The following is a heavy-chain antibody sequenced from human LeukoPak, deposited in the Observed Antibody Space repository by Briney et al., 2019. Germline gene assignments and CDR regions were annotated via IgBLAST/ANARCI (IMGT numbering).Heavy chain of an antibody. D-gene: IGHD5/OR15-5a*01. CDR1: GGTFSSYA. J-gene: IGHJ4*02. CDR3: ARDSGYSVEMYYFDY. Sequence: ASVKVSCKASGGTFSSYAISWVRQAPGQGLEWMGGIIPIFGTANYAQKFQGRVTIAADESTSTAYMELSSLRSEDTAVYYCARDSGYSVEMYYFDYWGQGTLVTVSS. V-gene: IGHV1-69*13. CDR2: IIPIFGTA.